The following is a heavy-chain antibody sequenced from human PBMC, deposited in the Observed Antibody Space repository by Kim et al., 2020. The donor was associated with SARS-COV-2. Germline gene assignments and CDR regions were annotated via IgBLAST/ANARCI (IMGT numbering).Heavy chain of an antibody. Sequence: GGSLRLSCAASGFTFSTYAMHWVRQAPGKGLDWVALISYDGSNKYYADSVKGRFTISRDNSKNTLYLQMNSLRAEDTAVYYCARGKGIAAGGDFWGQGTLLTVSS. J-gene: IGHJ4*02. CDR1: GFTFSTYA. CDR3: ARGKGIAAGGDF. D-gene: IGHD6-13*01. V-gene: IGHV3-30-3*01. CDR2: ISYDGSNK.